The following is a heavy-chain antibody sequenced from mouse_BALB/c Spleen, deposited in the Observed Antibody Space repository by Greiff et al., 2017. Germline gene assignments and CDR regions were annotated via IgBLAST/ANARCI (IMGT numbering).Heavy chain of an antibody. V-gene: IGHV3-8*02. D-gene: IGHD2-4*01. CDR3: ARYWDYDVDWYFDV. Sequence: EVMLVESGPSLVKPSQTLSLTCSVTGDSITSGYWNWIRKFPGNKLEYMGYISYSGSTYYNPSLKSRISITRDTSKNQYYLQLNSVTTEDTATYYCARYWDYDVDWYFDVWGAGTTVTVSS. CDR1: GDSITSGY. CDR2: ISYSGST. J-gene: IGHJ1*01.